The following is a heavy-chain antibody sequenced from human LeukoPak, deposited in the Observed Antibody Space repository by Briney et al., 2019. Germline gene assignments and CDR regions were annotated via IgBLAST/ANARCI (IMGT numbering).Heavy chain of an antibody. J-gene: IGHJ4*02. D-gene: IGHD2-15*01. CDR2: VNSQADT. CDR1: NGSIGTFH. Sequence: SETLSLTCEVSNGSIGTFHWNWIRQPPGKELEWIGYVNSQADTKYNPSLKSRVSLSIDTSKNQFSLKLSSVTAADTAVYYCARWGSGGNLDYWGQGTLVTVSS. CDR3: ARWGSGGNLDY. V-gene: IGHV4-59*12.